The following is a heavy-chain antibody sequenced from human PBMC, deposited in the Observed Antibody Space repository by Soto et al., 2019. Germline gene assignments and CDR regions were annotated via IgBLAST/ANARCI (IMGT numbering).Heavy chain of an antibody. Sequence: QVQLVESGGGVVQPGRSLRLSCAASGFTFSSYGMHWVRQARGKGLEWVAVIWYDGSNKYYADSVKGRFTISRDNSKNTLYLQMNSLRAEDTAVYYCAREMATIRDAFDIWGQGTMVTVSS. V-gene: IGHV3-33*01. CDR2: IWYDGSNK. D-gene: IGHD5-12*01. CDR3: AREMATIRDAFDI. CDR1: GFTFSSYG. J-gene: IGHJ3*02.